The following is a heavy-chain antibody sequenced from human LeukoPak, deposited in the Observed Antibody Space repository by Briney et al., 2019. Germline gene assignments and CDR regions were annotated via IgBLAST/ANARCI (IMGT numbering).Heavy chain of an antibody. CDR1: GGSFSGYY. D-gene: IGHD4-23*01. CDR2: INHSGST. CDR3: ARAGNPPFDY. V-gene: IGHV4-34*01. Sequence: PSETLSLTCAVYGGSFSGYYWSWIRQPPGKGLEWIGEINHSGSTNYNPSLKSRVTISVDTSKNQFSLKLSSVTAADTAVYYCARAGNPPFDYWGQGTLVTVSS. J-gene: IGHJ4*02.